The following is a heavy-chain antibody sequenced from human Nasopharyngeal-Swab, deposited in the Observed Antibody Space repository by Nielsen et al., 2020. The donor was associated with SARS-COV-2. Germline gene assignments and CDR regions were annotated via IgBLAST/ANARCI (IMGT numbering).Heavy chain of an antibody. V-gene: IGHV4-59*01. D-gene: IGHD3-22*01. CDR2: IYYIGST. J-gene: IGHJ4*02. Sequence: SETLSLTCAVYGGSFSGYYWSWIRQPPGKGLEWIGYIYYIGSTNYSPSLKSRVTISVDTSKNQFSLKLSSVTAADTAVYYCAKSPLYYYGSSGYPVGFDYWGQGTLVTVSS. CDR3: AKSPLYYYGSSGYPVGFDY. CDR1: GGSFSGYY.